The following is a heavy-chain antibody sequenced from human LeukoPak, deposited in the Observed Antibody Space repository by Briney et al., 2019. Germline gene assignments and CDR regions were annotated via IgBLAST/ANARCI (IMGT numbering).Heavy chain of an antibody. D-gene: IGHD5-12*01. V-gene: IGHV3-48*01. J-gene: IGHJ4*02. CDR2: ISSSSSTI. CDR1: GFTFSSYS. Sequence: PGGSLRLSCAASGFTFSSYSMNWVRQAPGKGLEWVSYISSSSSTIYYADSVKGRFTISRDNAKNSLYLQMNSLRAEDTAVYYCARASRGGYEGYWGQGTLVTVSS. CDR3: ARASRGGYEGY.